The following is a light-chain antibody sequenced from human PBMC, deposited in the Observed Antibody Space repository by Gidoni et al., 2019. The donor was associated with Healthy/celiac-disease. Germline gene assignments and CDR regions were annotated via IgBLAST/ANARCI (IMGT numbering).Light chain of an antibody. V-gene: IGKV3-15*01. J-gene: IGKJ3*01. CDR3: QQYNNWPPFT. Sequence: EIVMTQSPATLSVSPGERATLSCRASQSVSSNLAWYQQKPGQAPRLLIYGASTRATGIPARFSGSGSGTEFTLTISSLQSEDFAVYYCQQYNNWPPFTFXPXTKVDI. CDR2: GAS. CDR1: QSVSSN.